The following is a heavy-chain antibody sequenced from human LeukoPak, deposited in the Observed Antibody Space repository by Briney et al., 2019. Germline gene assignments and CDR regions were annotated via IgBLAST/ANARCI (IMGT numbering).Heavy chain of an antibody. V-gene: IGHV3-21*01. CDR1: GFTFSSYT. J-gene: IGHJ4*02. D-gene: IGHD5-24*01. CDR3: ARDSGYGYNTFPTADY. Sequence: GGSLRLSCAASGFTFSSYTMNWVRQAPGKGLEWVSSISSSSSYIYYADSVKDRFTISRDNSENTLYLQMSSLRAEDTALYYCARDSGYGYNTFPTADYWGQGILVTVSS. CDR2: ISSSSSYI.